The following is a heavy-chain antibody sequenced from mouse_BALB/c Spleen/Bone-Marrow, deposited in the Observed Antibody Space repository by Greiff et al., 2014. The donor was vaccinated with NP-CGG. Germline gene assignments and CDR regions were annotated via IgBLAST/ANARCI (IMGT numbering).Heavy chain of an antibody. CDR1: GYSFTSYW. D-gene: IGHD2-1*01. Sequence: EVQLVESGTVLARPEASVKMSCKASGYSFTSYWMHWVKQRPGQGLEWIGAIYLGNSDTSYNQKFKGKAKLTAVTSATTAYMELSSLTNEDSAVYFCTRKVYYGNPLDYWGQGTTLTVSS. CDR3: TRKVYYGNPLDY. J-gene: IGHJ2*01. V-gene: IGHV1-5*01. CDR2: IYLGNSDT.